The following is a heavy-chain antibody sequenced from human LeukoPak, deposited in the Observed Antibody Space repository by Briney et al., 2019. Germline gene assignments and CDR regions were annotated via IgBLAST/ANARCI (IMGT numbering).Heavy chain of an antibody. CDR3: ARETPYYYDSSGYYFDY. CDR1: GGSISSYY. V-gene: IGHV4-59*01. CDR2: ICYSGST. D-gene: IGHD3-22*01. J-gene: IGHJ4*02. Sequence: SETLSLTCTVSGGSISSYYWSWIRQPPGKGLEWIGCICYSGSTNYNPSLKSRVTISVDTSKNQFSLKLSSVTAADTAVYYCARETPYYYDSSGYYFDYWGQGTLVTVSS.